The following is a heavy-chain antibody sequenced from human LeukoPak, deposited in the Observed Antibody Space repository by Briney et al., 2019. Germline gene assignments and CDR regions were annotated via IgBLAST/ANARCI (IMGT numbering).Heavy chain of an antibody. CDR2: IIPIFGTA. J-gene: IGHJ3*02. CDR1: GYTFTSYG. D-gene: IGHD4-17*01. Sequence: SVKVSCKASGYTFTSYGISWVRQAPGQGLEWMGGIIPIFGTANYAQKFQGRVTITTDESTSTAYMELSSLRSEDTAVYYCARSCGYGDYYAFDIWGQGTMVTVSS. CDR3: ARSCGYGDYYAFDI. V-gene: IGHV1-69*05.